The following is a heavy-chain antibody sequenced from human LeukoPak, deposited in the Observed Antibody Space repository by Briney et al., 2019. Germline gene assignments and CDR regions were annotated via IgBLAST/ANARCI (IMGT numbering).Heavy chain of an antibody. CDR2: IYPGDSDT. J-gene: IGHJ6*03. CDR1: GYRFTSYW. V-gene: IGHV5-51*01. Sequence: GESLKISCKGSGYRFTSYWIGWVRQMPGKGLEWMGIIYPGDSDTRYSPSFQGQVTISADKSISTAYLQWSSLKASDTALYYCSRLVGLYYYNSYHMAAGGKGPPAPVS. CDR3: SRLVGLYYYNSYHMAA. D-gene: IGHD2-21*01.